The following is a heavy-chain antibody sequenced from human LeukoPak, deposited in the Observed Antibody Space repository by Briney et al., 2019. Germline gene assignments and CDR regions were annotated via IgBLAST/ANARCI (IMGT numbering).Heavy chain of an antibody. V-gene: IGHV3-15*01. CDR1: GFPFSNAW. Sequence: PGRSLRLSCAASGFPFSNAWMSWVRQAPGKGLEWVGRIKSKANGGTTDYAAPVKGRFTIPRDDSKNTLYLQMDSLKTEDTAVYFCTTLVVEPDYWGQGTLVTVSS. D-gene: IGHD2-15*01. CDR2: IKSKANGGTT. J-gene: IGHJ4*02. CDR3: TTLVVEPDY.